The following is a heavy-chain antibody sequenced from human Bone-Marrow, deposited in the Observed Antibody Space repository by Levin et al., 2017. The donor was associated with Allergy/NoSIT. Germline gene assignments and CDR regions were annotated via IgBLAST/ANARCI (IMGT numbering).Heavy chain of an antibody. Sequence: ASVKVSCKASGYTFTTYGLTWVRQAPGQGLEGMGWVSAYSGNTNYALNLQDRVTMTTDTATNTAYMELNSLRSDDTAIYYCARGHFPYYYYGMDVWGQGTTVVVSS. V-gene: IGHV1-18*01. CDR2: VSAYSGNT. CDR1: GYTFTTYG. CDR3: ARGHFPYYYYGMDV. J-gene: IGHJ6*02.